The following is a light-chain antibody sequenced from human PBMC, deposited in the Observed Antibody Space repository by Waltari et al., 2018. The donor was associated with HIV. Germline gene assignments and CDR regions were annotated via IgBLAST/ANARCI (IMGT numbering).Light chain of an antibody. CDR2: KAS. V-gene: IGKV1-5*03. CDR1: QDISRW. J-gene: IGKJ1*01. CDR3: QQYNTYLWT. Sequence: DIQMTQSPSTLSASIGDTVTLPCRASQDISRWLAWYQQKPGEVPKLLVYKASLLGSGVPSRFSGSGSGTEFTLTINSLQPSDFATYYCQQYNTYLWTFGQGTKVEI.